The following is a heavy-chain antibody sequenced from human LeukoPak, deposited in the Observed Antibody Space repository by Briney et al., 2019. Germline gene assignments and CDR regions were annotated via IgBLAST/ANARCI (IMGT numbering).Heavy chain of an antibody. CDR2: INSDGSST. CDR1: GFTFSSYW. CDR3: ARAGYQSYYYYMDV. D-gene: IGHD5-12*01. J-gene: IGHJ6*03. V-gene: IGHV3-74*01. Sequence: GGSLRLSCAASGFTFSSYWMHWVRQAPGKGLGWVSRINSDGSSTSYADSVKGRFTISRDNAKNTLYLQMNSLRAEDTAVYYCARAGYQSYYYYMDVWGKGTTVTISS.